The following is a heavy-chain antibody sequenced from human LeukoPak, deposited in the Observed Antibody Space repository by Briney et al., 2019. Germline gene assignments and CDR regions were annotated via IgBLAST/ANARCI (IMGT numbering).Heavy chain of an antibody. V-gene: IGHV4-59*01. CDR1: GGSISTYY. CDR2: IYYTGST. CDR3: ARGVVAATFYYYMDV. D-gene: IGHD2-15*01. J-gene: IGHJ6*03. Sequence: PSETLSLTCTVSGGSISTYYWSWIRQPPGKGLEWIGYIYYTGSTSYNPSLKSRVTMSLDASKNQFSLELNSVTPADTAVYYCARGVVAATFYYYMDVWGKGTTVTVSS.